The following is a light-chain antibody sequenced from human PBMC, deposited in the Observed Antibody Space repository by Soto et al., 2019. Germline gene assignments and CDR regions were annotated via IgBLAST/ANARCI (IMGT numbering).Light chain of an antibody. V-gene: IGKV1-39*01. Sequence: DIQMTQSPSSLSASVGDRVTITCRASQSISSYLNWYQQKPGKAPKLLIYSASNLQSGVPSRFSGSGSGTDFTLTISSLQPEDFATYYCQQSYFTPTWTFGQETKVEIK. CDR1: QSISSY. CDR2: SAS. CDR3: QQSYFTPTWT. J-gene: IGKJ1*01.